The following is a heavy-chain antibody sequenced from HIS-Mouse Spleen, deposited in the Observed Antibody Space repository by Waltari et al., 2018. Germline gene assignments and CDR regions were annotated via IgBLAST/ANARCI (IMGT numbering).Heavy chain of an antibody. V-gene: IGHV4-39*07. Sequence: QLQLQESGPGLVKPSETLSLTCTVSGGSISSSSYYWGWIRQPPGKGLEWIGRIYYSGSTYSTPSLKSRVTISVDTSKNQFSLKLSSVTAADTAVYYCAREIPYSSSWYDWYFDLWGRGTLVTVSS. CDR3: AREIPYSSSWYDWYFDL. D-gene: IGHD6-13*01. CDR2: IYYSGST. CDR1: GGSISSSSYY. J-gene: IGHJ2*01.